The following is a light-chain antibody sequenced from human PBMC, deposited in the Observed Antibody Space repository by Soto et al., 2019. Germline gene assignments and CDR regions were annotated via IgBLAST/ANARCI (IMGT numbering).Light chain of an antibody. Sequence: DIQMTQSPSTLSASVGDSVTITCRASQSISDWLAWYQQKPGKVPKLLIYKASTLKSGVPSRFSGSGSGTEFTLTISSLQPDDFATYYCQQYASYSPTFGQRTKVDI. CDR3: QQYASYSPT. CDR1: QSISDW. J-gene: IGKJ1*01. V-gene: IGKV1-5*03. CDR2: KAS.